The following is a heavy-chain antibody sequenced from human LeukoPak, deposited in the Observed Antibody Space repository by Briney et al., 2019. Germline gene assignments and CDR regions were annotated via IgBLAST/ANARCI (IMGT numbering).Heavy chain of an antibody. V-gene: IGHV4-30-2*01. J-gene: IGHJ4*02. Sequence: PSQTLSLTCVVSGGSISSGDYPWSWIRQPPGKGLERIGYIYHSGSTYYNPSLKSRVTISLDRSKNQFSLNLSSVTAADTAVYYCATLTAAAGKSHFDYWGQGTLVTVSS. D-gene: IGHD6-13*01. CDR3: ATLTAAAGKSHFDY. CDR2: IYHSGST. CDR1: GGSISSGDYP.